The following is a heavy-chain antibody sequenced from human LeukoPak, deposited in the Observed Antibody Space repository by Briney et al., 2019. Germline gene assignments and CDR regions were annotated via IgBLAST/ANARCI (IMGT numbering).Heavy chain of an antibody. CDR3: AREENYYDSSGYRWFDP. V-gene: IGHV1-2*02. Sequence: ASVTVSCKASGYTFTGYYMHWVRQAPGQGLEWMGWINPNSGGTNYAQKFQGRVTMTRDTSISTAYMELSRLRSDDTAVYYCAREENYYDSSGYRWFDPWGQGTLVTVSS. D-gene: IGHD3-22*01. CDR1: GYTFTGYY. CDR2: INPNSGGT. J-gene: IGHJ5*02.